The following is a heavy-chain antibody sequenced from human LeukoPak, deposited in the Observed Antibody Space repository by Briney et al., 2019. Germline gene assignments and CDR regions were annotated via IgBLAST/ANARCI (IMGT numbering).Heavy chain of an antibody. D-gene: IGHD5-18*01. CDR1: GGSFSGYY. CDR2: INHSGST. V-gene: IGHV4-34*01. J-gene: IGHJ4*02. CDR3: ARGRRYRVFDY. Sequence: SETLSLTCAVYGGSFSGYYWSWIRQPPGKGLEWIREINHSGSTNYNPSLKSRVTISVDTSKNQFSLKLSSVTAADTAVYYCARGRRYRVFDYWGQGTLVTVSS.